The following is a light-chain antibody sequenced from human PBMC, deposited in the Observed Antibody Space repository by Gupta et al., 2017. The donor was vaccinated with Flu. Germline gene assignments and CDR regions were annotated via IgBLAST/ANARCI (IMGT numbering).Light chain of an antibody. CDR2: GAS. V-gene: IGKV3-20*01. CDR3: QQDGSSPET. CDR1: QSVSSSY. J-gene: IGKJ1*01. Sequence: GTLSLSPGERATHSCRASQSVSSSYLAWYQQKPGQAPRLLIYGASSRATGIPDRFSGSGSGTDFTLTISRLEPEDFAVYYCQQDGSSPETFGQGTKVEIK.